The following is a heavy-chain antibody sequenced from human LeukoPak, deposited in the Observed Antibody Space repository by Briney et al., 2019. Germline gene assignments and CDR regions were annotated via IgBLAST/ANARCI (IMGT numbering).Heavy chain of an antibody. CDR3: AKGSDFWSGYLGLFDY. V-gene: IGHV3-48*04. J-gene: IGHJ4*02. D-gene: IGHD3-3*01. CDR1: GFTFSSYN. CDR2: ISSSSDSI. Sequence: GGPLRLSCAASGFTFSSYNMNCVRQAPGKGLEWVSYISSSSDSIYYADSVKGRFTISRDNAKNLLYLQMNSLRAEDTAVYYCAKGSDFWSGYLGLFDYWGQGTLVTVSS.